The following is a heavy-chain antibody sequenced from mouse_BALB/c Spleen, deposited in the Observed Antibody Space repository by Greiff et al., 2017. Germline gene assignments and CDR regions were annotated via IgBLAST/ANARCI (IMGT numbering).Heavy chain of an antibody. J-gene: IGHJ2*01. CDR3: ARDGGYDGDYFDY. V-gene: IGHV5-6*01. D-gene: IGHD2-2*01. CDR1: GFTFSSYG. CDR2: ISSGGSYT. Sequence: EVQVVESGGGLVQPGGSLKLSCAASGFTFSSYGMSWVRQTPDKRLEWVATISSGGSYTYYPDSVKGRFTISRDNAKNTLYLQMSSLKSEDTAMYYCARDGGYDGDYFDYWGQGTTLTVSS.